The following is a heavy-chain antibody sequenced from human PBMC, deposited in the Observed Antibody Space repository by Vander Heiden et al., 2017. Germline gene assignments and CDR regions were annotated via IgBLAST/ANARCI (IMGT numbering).Heavy chain of an antibody. CDR2: MNPNSGNT. Sequence: QVQLVQSGAEVKKPGASVKVSCKASGYTFTSYDINWVRQATGQGLEWMGWMNPNSGNTGYAQKFQGRVTMTRNTSISTAYMELSSLRSEDTAVYYCASDHYDIGTGYYTNAFDIWGQGTMVTVSS. CDR1: GYTFTSYD. J-gene: IGHJ3*02. V-gene: IGHV1-8*01. CDR3: ASDHYDIGTGYYTNAFDI. D-gene: IGHD3-9*01.